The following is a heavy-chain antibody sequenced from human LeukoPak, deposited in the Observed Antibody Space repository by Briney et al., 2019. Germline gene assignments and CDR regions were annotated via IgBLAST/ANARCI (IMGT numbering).Heavy chain of an antibody. J-gene: IGHJ6*02. Sequence: GGSLRLSCVASGFNFSSTYMNWVRQAPWKGLEWVSLINSGGTTYYPDSVKARFTISRDNSKNTLYLQMNSLRAEDTALYYCARPRMIGSYYHGMDVWGQGTTVTVSS. CDR3: ARPRMIGSYYHGMDV. CDR2: INSGGTT. V-gene: IGHV3-66*01. D-gene: IGHD1-26*01. CDR1: GFNFSSTY.